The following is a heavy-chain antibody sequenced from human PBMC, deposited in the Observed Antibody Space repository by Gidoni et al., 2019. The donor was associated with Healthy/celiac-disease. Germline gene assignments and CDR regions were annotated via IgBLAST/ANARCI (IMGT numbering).Heavy chain of an antibody. CDR1: GGSISSSSYY. V-gene: IGHV4-39*01. CDR3: ARHDGWQTGGWFDP. CDR2: IYYSGST. J-gene: IGHJ5*02. Sequence: QLQLQASVPGLVKPSETLSLTCTVSGGSISSSSYYWGWIRQPPGKGLEWIGSIYYSGSTYYNPSLKSRVTISVDTSKNQFSLKLSSVTAADTAVYYCARHDGWQTGGWFDPWGQGTLVTVSS. D-gene: IGHD6-19*01.